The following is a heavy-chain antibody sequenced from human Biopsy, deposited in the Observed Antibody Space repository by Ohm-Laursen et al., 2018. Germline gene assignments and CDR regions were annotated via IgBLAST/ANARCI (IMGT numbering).Heavy chain of an antibody. CDR2: INNTKRT. J-gene: IGHJ6*02. CDR3: TIDRVPRRGVMPVYYYGMDV. Sequence: TLSLTCSVSGGSVSSSNYYWNWLRQTPGMGLEWIVIINNTKRTNYNPSLKSRVTISLDTYKNQFSLELRSVMPSDTAVYYCTIDRVPRRGVMPVYYYGMDVWGQGSTVTVSS. D-gene: IGHD2-21*01. CDR1: GGSVSSSNYY. V-gene: IGHV4-61*01.